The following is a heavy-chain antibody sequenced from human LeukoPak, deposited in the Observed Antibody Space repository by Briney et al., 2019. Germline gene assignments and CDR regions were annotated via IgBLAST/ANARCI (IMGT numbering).Heavy chain of an antibody. J-gene: IGHJ4*02. CDR1: GGSISGYY. CDR2: IYYSGST. Sequence: SETLSLTCTVSGGSISGYYWSWIRQPPGKGLEWIGYIYYSGSTNYNPSLKSRVTISVDTSKNQFSLKLSSVTAADTAVYYCATRYYDFWSGWDWGQGTLVTVSS. CDR3: ATRYYDFWSGWD. V-gene: IGHV4-59*12. D-gene: IGHD3-3*01.